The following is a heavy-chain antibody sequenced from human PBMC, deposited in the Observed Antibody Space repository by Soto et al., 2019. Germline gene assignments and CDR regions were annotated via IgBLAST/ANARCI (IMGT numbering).Heavy chain of an antibody. CDR1: GRSIPSSY. J-gene: IGHJ4*02. CDR2: IDYSGST. D-gene: IGHD6-13*01. Sequence: SATVCLNCSVTGRSIPSSYWSWIAEPPGKGLEWIGYIDYSGSTNYNPSLTSRVTISVDTSKNQFSLTLNSVTAADTAVYYCARDSRERGPQLVGQLHYWGQGAQVTVS. V-gene: IGHV4-59*01. CDR3: ARDSRERGPQLVGQLHY.